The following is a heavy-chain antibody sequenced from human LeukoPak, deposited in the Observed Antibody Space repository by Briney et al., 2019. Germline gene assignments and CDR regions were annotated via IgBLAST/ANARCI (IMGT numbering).Heavy chain of an antibody. D-gene: IGHD5-12*01. Sequence: GGSLRLSCAASGFTFSSYAMSWVRQAPGKGLEWVSAISGSGGSTYYADSVKGRFTISRDNSKNTLYLRMNSLRAEDTAVYYCAKDLLGYDSYDYWGQGTLVTVSS. CDR3: AKDLLGYDSYDY. CDR2: ISGSGGST. V-gene: IGHV3-23*01. J-gene: IGHJ4*02. CDR1: GFTFSSYA.